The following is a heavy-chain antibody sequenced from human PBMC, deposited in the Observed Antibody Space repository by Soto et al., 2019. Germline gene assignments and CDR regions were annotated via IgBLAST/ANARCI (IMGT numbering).Heavy chain of an antibody. V-gene: IGHV1-69*06. D-gene: IGHD2-2*01. CDR3: AVLCSSTSCYGSPRYYYGMDV. J-gene: IGHJ6*02. CDR2: IIPIFGTA. Sequence: SVKVSCRASGGTFSSYAISWVRQAPGQGLEWMGGIIPIFGTANYAQKFQGRVTITADKSTSTAYMELSSLRSEDTAVYYCAVLCSSTSCYGSPRYYYGMDVWGQGTTVTVSS. CDR1: GGTFSSYA.